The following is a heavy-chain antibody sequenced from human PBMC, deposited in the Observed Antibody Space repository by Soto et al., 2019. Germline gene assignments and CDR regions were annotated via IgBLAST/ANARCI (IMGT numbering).Heavy chain of an antibody. CDR3: ARGSQMENWFDP. J-gene: IGHJ5*02. CDR2: IYYSGST. D-gene: IGHD2-8*01. V-gene: IGHV4-31*03. Sequence: SETLSLTCTVSGGSISSGGYYWSWIRQHPGKGLERIGYIYYSGSTYYNPSLKSRVTISVDTSKNQFSLKLSSVTAADTAVYYCARGSQMENWFDPWGQGTLVTVSS. CDR1: GGSISSGGYY.